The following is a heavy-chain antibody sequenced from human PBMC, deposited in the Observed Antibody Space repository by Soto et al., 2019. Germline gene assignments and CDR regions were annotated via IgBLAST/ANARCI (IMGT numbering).Heavy chain of an antibody. CDR2: ISAYNGNT. CDR3: ARPQNDILTDSYTNYFDP. J-gene: IGHJ5*02. Sequence: QVQLVQSGAEVKKPGASVKVSCKASGFTFSNYGITWLRQVPGQGLEWMGWISAYNGNTVHAQEYQGRLTMTTDTSTSTAYMELRSLRPDDTAVYYCARPQNDILTDSYTNYFDPGGQGTLVTVSS. V-gene: IGHV1-18*01. CDR1: GFTFSNYG. D-gene: IGHD3-9*01.